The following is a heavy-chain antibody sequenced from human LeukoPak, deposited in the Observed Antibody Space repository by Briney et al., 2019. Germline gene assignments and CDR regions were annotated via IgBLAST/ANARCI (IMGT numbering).Heavy chain of an antibody. V-gene: IGHV4-39*07. Sequence: PSETLSLTCTVSGGSISSSSYYWGWIRQPPGKGLEWIGTIFYSGSTYYNPSLKSRVTISVDTSKNQFSLKLSSVTAADTAVYYCARASLGAMIHPSWFDPWGQGTLVTVSS. D-gene: IGHD5-12*01. J-gene: IGHJ5*02. CDR1: GGSISSSSYY. CDR3: ARASLGAMIHPSWFDP. CDR2: IFYSGST.